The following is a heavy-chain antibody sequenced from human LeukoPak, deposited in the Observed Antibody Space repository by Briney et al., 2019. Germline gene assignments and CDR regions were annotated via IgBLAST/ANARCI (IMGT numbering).Heavy chain of an antibody. CDR3: ARSLWFGEYHFDY. Sequence: SETLSLTCAVSGGSISSSNWWSWVRQPPGKGLEWIGEIYHSGSTNYNPSLKSRVTISVDKSKNQFSLKLSSVTAADTAVYYCARSLWFGEYHFDYWGQGTLVTVSS. CDR2: IYHSGST. CDR1: GGSISSSNW. J-gene: IGHJ4*02. V-gene: IGHV4-4*02. D-gene: IGHD3-10*01.